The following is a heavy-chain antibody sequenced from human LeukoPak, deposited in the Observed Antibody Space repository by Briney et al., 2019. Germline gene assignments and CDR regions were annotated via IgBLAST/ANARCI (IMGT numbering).Heavy chain of an antibody. CDR3: AREVVPPATGFDY. CDR2: INPSGGST. J-gene: IGHJ4*02. D-gene: IGHD2-2*01. CDR1: GYTFTTYY. Sequence: ASVKVSCKASGYTFTTYYMHWVRQAPGQGLEWMGIINPSGGSTSYAQKFQGRVTLTRDMSTSTVYMELSSLRSEDTAVYYCAREVVPPATGFDYWGQGTLVTVSP. V-gene: IGHV1-46*01.